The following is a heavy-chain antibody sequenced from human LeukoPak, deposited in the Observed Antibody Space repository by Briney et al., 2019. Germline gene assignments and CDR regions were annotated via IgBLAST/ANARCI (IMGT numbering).Heavy chain of an antibody. CDR3: ARDPAPHSAHLPHLDY. J-gene: IGHJ4*02. Sequence: GGSLRLSCAASGFAFGGYTMTWVRQAPGKGLGWVSSISDNSACIYHADSLQGRFTTSRDNAKNSLFLQMSSLRADDTAVYYCARDPAPHSAHLPHLDYWGQGILVTASS. D-gene: IGHD5-18*01. CDR2: ISDNSACI. CDR1: GFAFGGYT. V-gene: IGHV3-21*01.